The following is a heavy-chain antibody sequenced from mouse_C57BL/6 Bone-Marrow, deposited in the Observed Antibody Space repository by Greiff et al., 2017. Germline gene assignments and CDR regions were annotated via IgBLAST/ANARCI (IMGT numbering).Heavy chain of an antibody. CDR2: ISDGGSYT. D-gene: IGHD1-2*01. V-gene: IGHV5-4*03. Sequence: EVKVVESGGGLVKPGGSLKLSCAASGFTFSSYAMSWVRQTPEKRLEWVATISDGGSYTYYPDNVKGRFTISRANAKNNLYLQMSHLKSEDTAMYYCASDGYPMDYWGQGTTVTVSS. CDR3: ASDGYPMDY. CDR1: GFTFSSYA. J-gene: IGHJ4*01.